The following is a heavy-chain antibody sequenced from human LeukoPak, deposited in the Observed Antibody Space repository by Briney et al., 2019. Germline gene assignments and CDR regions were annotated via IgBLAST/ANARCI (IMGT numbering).Heavy chain of an antibody. Sequence: GWSLRLSCASSGFTFSSYSMNWVRQAPGKGLEWVSSISSSSSYIYYADSVKGRFTISRDNAKNSLYLQMNSLRAEDTAVYYCARAGGWYTAFDIWGQGTMVTVSS. V-gene: IGHV3-21*01. CDR1: GFTFSSYS. CDR2: ISSSSSYI. D-gene: IGHD6-19*01. CDR3: ARAGGWYTAFDI. J-gene: IGHJ3*02.